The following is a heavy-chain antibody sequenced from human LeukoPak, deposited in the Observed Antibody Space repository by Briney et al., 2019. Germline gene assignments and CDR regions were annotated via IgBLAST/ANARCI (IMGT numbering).Heavy chain of an antibody. CDR1: GFTFSNYW. CDR2: IKQDGSEI. Sequence: GGSLRLSCAASGFTFSNYWMTWVRQAPGKGLEWVATIKQDGSEIYYVDSVRGRFTISRDNAKNSLYLQMNSLRAEDTAVFYCAKGLKLGTFDYWGQGTLVTVSS. V-gene: IGHV3-7*03. CDR3: AKGLKLGTFDY. D-gene: IGHD7-27*01. J-gene: IGHJ4*02.